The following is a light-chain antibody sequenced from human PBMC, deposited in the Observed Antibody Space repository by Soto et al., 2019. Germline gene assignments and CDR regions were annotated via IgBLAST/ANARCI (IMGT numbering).Light chain of an antibody. V-gene: IGKV3-20*01. CDR3: QHYENTPPSVT. Sequence: EFVLTQSPGTLSLSPGERATLSCRASQTVRNNYLAWYQQKPGQAPRLLIYDASSRATGIPDRFSGGGSGTDFTLTINRLEPEDFAVYYCQHYENTPPSVTFGPGTKVDIK. J-gene: IGKJ3*01. CDR1: QTVRNNY. CDR2: DAS.